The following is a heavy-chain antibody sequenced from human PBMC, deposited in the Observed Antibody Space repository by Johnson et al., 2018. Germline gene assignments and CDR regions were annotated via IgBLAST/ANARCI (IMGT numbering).Heavy chain of an antibody. V-gene: IGHV3-15*01. J-gene: IGHJ3*02. CDR3: TTELLDAFDI. Sequence: VQLVQSGGGLVKPGGSLRLSCAASGFTFSDYYMSWIRQAPGKGLEWVGRIKSKTDGGTTDYAAPVKGRFTISRDDSKNTPYLQMNSLKTEDTAVYYCTTELLDAFDIWGQGTMVTVSS. CDR1: GFTFSDYY. D-gene: IGHD1-26*01. CDR2: IKSKTDGGTT.